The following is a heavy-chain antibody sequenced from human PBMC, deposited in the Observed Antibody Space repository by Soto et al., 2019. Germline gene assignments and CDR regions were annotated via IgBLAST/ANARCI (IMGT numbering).Heavy chain of an antibody. J-gene: IGHJ6*02. Sequence: ESGGGLVQPGGSLRLACAASGFTLSIYAMSWVRQAPGKGLEWVSSISGSAGSTYYSDSVKGRFTISGDSSQNTLYLQMNSLIAEDTAVYYCAKGECWDPHYYGVDVWGQGTTVTVSS. CDR1: GFTLSIYA. D-gene: IGHD3-16*01. V-gene: IGHV3-23*01. CDR3: AKGECWDPHYYGVDV. CDR2: ISGSAGST.